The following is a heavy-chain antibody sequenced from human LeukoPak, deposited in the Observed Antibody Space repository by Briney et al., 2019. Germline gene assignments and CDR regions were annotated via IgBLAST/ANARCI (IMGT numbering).Heavy chain of an antibody. D-gene: IGHD1-26*01. CDR1: GFTFSSYW. J-gene: IGHJ4*02. V-gene: IGHV3-74*01. Sequence: AGGSLRLSCAASGFTFSSYWMHWVRQAPGKGLVWVSRINTDGSSTSYADSVKGRFTISRDNAKNTLYLQMNSLRAEDTAVYYCARNSEPKWELLPFDYWGQGTLVTVSS. CDR2: INTDGSST. CDR3: ARNSEPKWELLPFDY.